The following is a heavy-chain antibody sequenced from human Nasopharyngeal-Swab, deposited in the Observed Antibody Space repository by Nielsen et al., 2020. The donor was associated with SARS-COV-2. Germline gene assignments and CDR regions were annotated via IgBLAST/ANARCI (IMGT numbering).Heavy chain of an antibody. CDR3: ARGGGSSSWVDY. D-gene: IGHD6-13*01. CDR2: IYYSGST. J-gene: IGHJ4*02. Sequence: WIRQPPGKGLEWIGYIYYSGSTNYNPSLKSRVTISVDTSKNQFSLKLSSVTAAEAAVYYCARGGGSSSWVDYWGQGTLVTVSS. V-gene: IGHV4-59*01.